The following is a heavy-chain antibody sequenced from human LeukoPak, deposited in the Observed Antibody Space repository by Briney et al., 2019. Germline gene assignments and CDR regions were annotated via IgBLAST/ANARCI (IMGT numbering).Heavy chain of an antibody. CDR2: ISFDGNNK. V-gene: IGHV3-30-3*01. D-gene: IGHD5-18*01. Sequence: GESLKISCAASGFTFSNYAMHWVRQAPGKGLEWLAVISFDGNNKYYADSVKGRFTISRDNSKNTLYLQMNSLRAEDTAVYYCARTRGTAMVYFDYWGQGTLVTVSS. CDR3: ARTRGTAMVYFDY. J-gene: IGHJ4*02. CDR1: GFTFSNYA.